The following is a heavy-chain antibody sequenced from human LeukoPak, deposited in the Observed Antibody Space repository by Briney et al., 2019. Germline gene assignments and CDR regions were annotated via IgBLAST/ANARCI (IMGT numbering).Heavy chain of an antibody. CDR3: ARDRSSGCDY. CDR1: GFTFTTYW. J-gene: IGHJ4*02. V-gene: IGHV3-7*01. CDR2: INQDGSAK. D-gene: IGHD3-22*01. Sequence: GGSLRLSCAASGFTFTTYWMTWVRQAPGKGLEWVANINQDGSAKYYVDSMKGRFTISRDNAKNSLYLEMNRLRAEDTAVYYCARDRSSGCDYWGQGTLVSVSS.